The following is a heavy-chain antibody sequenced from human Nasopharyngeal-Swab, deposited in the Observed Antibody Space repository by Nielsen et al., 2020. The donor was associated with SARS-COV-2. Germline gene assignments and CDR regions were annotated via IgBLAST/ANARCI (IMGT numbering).Heavy chain of an antibody. CDR1: GFTFSSYW. J-gene: IGHJ4*02. V-gene: IGHV3-7*01. CDR3: ARDSEYSSSQDYDY. Sequence: GGSLRLSCAASGFTFSSYWMSWVRQAPGKGLEWVANIKQDGSEKYYVDSVKGRFTISRDNAKNSLYLQMNSLRAEDTAVYYCARDSEYSSSQDYDYWGQGTLVTVSS. D-gene: IGHD6-6*01. CDR2: IKQDGSEK.